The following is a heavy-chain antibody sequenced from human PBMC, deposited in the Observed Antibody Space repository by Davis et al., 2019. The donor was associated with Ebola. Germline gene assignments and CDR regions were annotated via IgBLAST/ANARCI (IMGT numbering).Heavy chain of an antibody. V-gene: IGHV4-31*03. Sequence: SETLSLTCTVSGGSISSGGYYWSWIRQHPGKGLEWIGYIYYSGSTYYNPSLKSRVTISVDTSKNQFSLKLSSVTAADTAVYYCARAIVARSGGYYYYYYGMDVWGQGTTVTVSS. D-gene: IGHD5-12*01. CDR1: GGSISSGGYY. J-gene: IGHJ6*02. CDR2: IYYSGST. CDR3: ARAIVARSGGYYYYYYGMDV.